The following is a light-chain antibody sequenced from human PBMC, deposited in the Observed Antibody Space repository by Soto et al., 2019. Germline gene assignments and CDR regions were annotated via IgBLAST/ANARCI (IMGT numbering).Light chain of an antibody. CDR2: EVV. CDR3: KSYAGSNTYV. J-gene: IGLJ1*01. V-gene: IGLV2-8*01. CDR1: KNDIGLYDF. Sequence: QSVLTRPPGASWSPGQSVAMSCSGIKNDIGLYDFVSWYQHHPGKAPRLIIYEVVQRPSGVPDRFSGSKSGNTASLTVSGLQAADEADYFCKSYAGSNTYVFGSGTKVTVL.